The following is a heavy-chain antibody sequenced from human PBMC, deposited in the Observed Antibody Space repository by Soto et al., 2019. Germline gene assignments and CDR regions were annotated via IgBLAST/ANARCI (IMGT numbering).Heavy chain of an antibody. V-gene: IGHV1-69*01. J-gene: IGHJ5*02. CDR3: ATNWGGGLHSEGYNWLDP. Sequence: QLQLVQSGAEVKKPGSSVKISCRASGGTFSAYTLSWVRQAPGQGLEWLGGISPIFGTTKYAQKFQGRVTFTADESAGTAYLELRSLRSDDTAVYYCATNWGGGLHSEGYNWLDPWGQGTRVTVSS. CDR2: ISPIFGTT. D-gene: IGHD7-27*01. CDR1: GGTFSAYT.